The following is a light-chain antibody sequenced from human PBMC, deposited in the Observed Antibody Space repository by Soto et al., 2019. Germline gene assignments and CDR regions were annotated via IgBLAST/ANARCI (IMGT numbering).Light chain of an antibody. CDR3: QQYNRWMWT. CDR2: GES. J-gene: IGKJ1*01. V-gene: IGKV3-15*01. CDR1: QSVSSK. Sequence: IVRTHSPATLCVSPGEGATLSCRASQSVSSKLAWYQQKPGQAPRLLIYGESTRENGIQARFSGSGSGTEFTLIISSLQSEDSAVYYCQQYNRWMWTFGQGTKVDIK.